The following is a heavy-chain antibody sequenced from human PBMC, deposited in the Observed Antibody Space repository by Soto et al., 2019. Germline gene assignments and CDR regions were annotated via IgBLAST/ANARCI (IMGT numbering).Heavy chain of an antibody. D-gene: IGHD5-12*01. Sequence: QVQLVESGGGVVQPGRSLRLSCAASGFTFSSYGMHWVRQAPGKGLEWVAVIWYDGSNKYYADSVKGRFTISRDNSKNTLYLQMNSLRAEDTAVYYCARGGYSGYDPDYWGQGTLVTVSS. V-gene: IGHV3-33*01. J-gene: IGHJ4*02. CDR3: ARGGYSGYDPDY. CDR2: IWYDGSNK. CDR1: GFTFSSYG.